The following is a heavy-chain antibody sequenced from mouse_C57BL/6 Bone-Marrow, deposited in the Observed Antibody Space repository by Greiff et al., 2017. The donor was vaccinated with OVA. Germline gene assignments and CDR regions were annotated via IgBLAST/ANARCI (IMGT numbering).Heavy chain of an antibody. V-gene: IGHV14-4*01. CDR2: IDPENGDT. CDR3: TLDDGYYDAMDY. D-gene: IGHD2-3*01. Sequence: EVLLVESGAELVRPGASVKLSCTASGFTIKDDYMHWVKQRPEQGLEWIGWIDPENGDTEYASKFQGKATITADTSSNTAYLQLSSLTSEDTAVYYCTLDDGYYDAMDYWGQGTSVTVSS. CDR1: GFTIKDDY. J-gene: IGHJ4*01.